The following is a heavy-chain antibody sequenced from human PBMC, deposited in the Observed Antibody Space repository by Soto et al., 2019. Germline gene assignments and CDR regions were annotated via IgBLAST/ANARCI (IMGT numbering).Heavy chain of an antibody. CDR2: VDPDDGET. J-gene: IGHJ4*02. CDR3: TTDRATLYRRTYVFDF. D-gene: IGHD3-16*02. CDR1: GYTFRDHY. V-gene: IGHV1-69-2*01. Sequence: EVPVVQSGAEIKKPGATVRISCTISGYTFRDHYIHWIRQAPGKGLQWMGLVDPDDGETIYGEKFQGRVTITADTSADSAYMELSSLSSEDTAIYYCTTDRATLYRRTYVFDFWGQGTLVTVSS.